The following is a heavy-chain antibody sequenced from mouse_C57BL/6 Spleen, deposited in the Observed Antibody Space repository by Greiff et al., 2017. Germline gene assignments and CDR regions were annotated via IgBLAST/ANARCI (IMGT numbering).Heavy chain of an antibody. J-gene: IGHJ3*01. CDR3: ARSYYSNYEGFAY. D-gene: IGHD2-5*01. Sequence: QVQLQQSGAELVKPGASVKLSCKASGYTFTSYWMQWVKQRPGQGLEWIGEIDPSDSYTNYNQKFKGKATLTVDTSSSTAYMQLSSLTSEDSAVYYCARSYYSNYEGFAYWGQGTLVTVSA. V-gene: IGHV1-50*01. CDR1: GYTFTSYW. CDR2: IDPSDSYT.